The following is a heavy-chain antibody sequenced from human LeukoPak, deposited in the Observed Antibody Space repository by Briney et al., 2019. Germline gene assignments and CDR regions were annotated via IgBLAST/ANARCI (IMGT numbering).Heavy chain of an antibody. Sequence: ASVKVSCKASGGTFSSYAISWVRQAPGQGLEWMGRIIPILGIANYAQKFQGRVTITADKSTSTAYMELSSLRPEDTAVYYCARDKKSSKGVWFDPWGQGTLVTVSS. CDR2: IIPILGIA. J-gene: IGHJ5*02. CDR3: ARDKKSSKGVWFDP. CDR1: GGTFSSYA. D-gene: IGHD6-13*01. V-gene: IGHV1-69*04.